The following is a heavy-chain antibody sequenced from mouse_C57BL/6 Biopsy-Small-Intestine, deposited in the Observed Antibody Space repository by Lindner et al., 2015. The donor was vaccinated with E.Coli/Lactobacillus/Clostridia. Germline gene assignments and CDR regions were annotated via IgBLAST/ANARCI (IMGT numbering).Heavy chain of an antibody. CDR2: ISDGGSYT. CDR1: GFTFSSYA. V-gene: IGHV5-4*01. J-gene: IGHJ2*01. Sequence: VQLQESGGRLSEAWRVPETLLCRPSGFTFSSYAMSWVRQTPEKRLEWVATISDGGSYTYYPDNVKGRFTISRDNAKNNLYLQMSHLKSEDTAMSVDYYSNYERDYYFDYWGQGTTLTVSS. D-gene: IGHD2-5*01. CDR3: YYSNYERDYYFDY.